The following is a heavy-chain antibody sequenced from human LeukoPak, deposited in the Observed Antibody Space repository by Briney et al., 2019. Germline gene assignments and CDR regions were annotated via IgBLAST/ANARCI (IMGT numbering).Heavy chain of an antibody. D-gene: IGHD2-8*01. CDR2: IYHSGST. CDR3: ARLPHCTNGVCYMVGAFDI. CDR1: GGSISSSNW. V-gene: IGHV4-4*02. Sequence: SETLSLTCAVSGGSISSSNWWSWVRQPPGKGLEWIGEIYHSGSTNYNPSLKSRVTISVDTSKNQFSLKLSSVTAADTAVYYCARLPHCTNGVCYMVGAFDIWGQGTMVTVSS. J-gene: IGHJ3*02.